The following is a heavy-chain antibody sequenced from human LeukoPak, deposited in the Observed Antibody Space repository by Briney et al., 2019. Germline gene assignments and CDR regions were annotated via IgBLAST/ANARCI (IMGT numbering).Heavy chain of an antibody. V-gene: IGHV4-39*07. CDR3: AKGIAVAGTMKVVNYMDV. Sequence: SETLSLTCTVSGGSISSYYWGWIRQPPGKGLEWIGSIYYSGSTYYNPSLKSRVTISVDTSKNQFSLKLSSVTAADTAVYYCAKGIAVAGTMKVVNYMDVWGKGTTVTVSS. CDR2: IYYSGST. J-gene: IGHJ6*03. CDR1: GGSISSYY. D-gene: IGHD6-19*01.